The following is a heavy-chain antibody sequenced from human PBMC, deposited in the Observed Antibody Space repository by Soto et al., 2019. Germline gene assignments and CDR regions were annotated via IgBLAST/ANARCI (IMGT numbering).Heavy chain of an antibody. CDR3: AKDSACLYSSSHRCYCSY. CDR1: GFTFSIYA. CDR2: ISGSGGST. D-gene: IGHD6-13*01. V-gene: IGHV3-23*01. Sequence: EVQLLESGGGLVQPGGSLSLSCAASGFTFSIYAMSWVRQPPGTGLVWVSAISGSGGSTYYADSVTGRFTISSDNSKNTLYVQLNSLRADDTAVYSCAKDSACLYSSSHRCYCSYWGQGTLVTVSS. J-gene: IGHJ4*02.